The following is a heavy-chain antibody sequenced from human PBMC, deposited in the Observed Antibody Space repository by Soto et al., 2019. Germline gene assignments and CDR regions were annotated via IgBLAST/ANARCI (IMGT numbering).Heavy chain of an antibody. CDR1: GYTFTSYY. CDR2: MNPNSGNT. D-gene: IGHD3-3*01. V-gene: IGHV1-8*01. J-gene: IGHJ6*03. CDR3: ARGFNQRITIFGVVNYYYYMDV. Sequence: GASVKVSCKASGYTFTSYYINWVRQATGQGVERMGWMNPNSGNTGYAQKFQGRVTMTRNTSISTAYMELSSLRSEDTAVYYCARGFNQRITIFGVVNYYYYMDVWGKGTTVTVSS.